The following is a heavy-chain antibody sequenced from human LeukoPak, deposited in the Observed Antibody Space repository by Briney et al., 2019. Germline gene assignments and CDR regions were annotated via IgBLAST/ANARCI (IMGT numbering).Heavy chain of an antibody. D-gene: IGHD3-10*01. V-gene: IGHV4-34*01. CDR2: INHSGST. Sequence: SETLSLTCAVYGGSFSGYYWSWIRQPPGKGLEWIGEINHSGSTNYNPSLKSRVTISVDTSKNQFSLKLSSVTAADTAVYYCARGRDYYGSGVHYYMDVWGKGTTVTVSS. CDR1: GGSFSGYY. CDR3: ARGRDYYGSGVHYYMDV. J-gene: IGHJ6*03.